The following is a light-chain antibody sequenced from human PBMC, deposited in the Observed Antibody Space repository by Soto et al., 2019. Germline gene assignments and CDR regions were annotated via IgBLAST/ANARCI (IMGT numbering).Light chain of an antibody. J-gene: IGKJ3*01. CDR3: QKYATSARLT. Sequence: EIVLTQSPGTLSWSLGERATLSCRASQSVSQYLAWYQQKPGQAPRLLIYGASSRANGIPDRFSGSGSGTDFTLTITGLEPEDFAVYYCQKYATSARLTFGPGTNVYI. CDR2: GAS. V-gene: IGKV3-20*01. CDR1: QSVSQY.